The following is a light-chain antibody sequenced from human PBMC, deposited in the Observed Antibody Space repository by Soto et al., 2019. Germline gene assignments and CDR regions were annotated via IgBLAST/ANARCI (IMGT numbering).Light chain of an antibody. V-gene: IGKV3-15*01. J-gene: IGKJ1*01. CDR2: GAS. Sequence: EIEMTQSPATLSVSPGERATLSFRASESVSGNLAWYQQTPGQAPRLLIFGASTRAIGIPARFRGSGSGTQFTPTIISLQSEDFAVYYCQQYNNWPRTFGQGTNVDIK. CDR3: QQYNNWPRT. CDR1: ESVSGN.